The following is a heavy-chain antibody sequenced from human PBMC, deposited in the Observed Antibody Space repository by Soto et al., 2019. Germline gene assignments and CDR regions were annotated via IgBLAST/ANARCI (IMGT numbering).Heavy chain of an antibody. CDR2: MNPNSGNT. V-gene: IGHV1-8*01. Sequence: ASVKVSCKASGYTFTSYDINWVRQATGQGLEWMGWMNPNSGNTGYAQKFQGRVTMTRNTSISTAYMELSSLRSEDTAVYYCARRTRMVAARSRYYAFDIWGQGTMVTVSS. D-gene: IGHD2-15*01. CDR1: GYTFTSYD. J-gene: IGHJ3*02. CDR3: ARRTRMVAARSRYYAFDI.